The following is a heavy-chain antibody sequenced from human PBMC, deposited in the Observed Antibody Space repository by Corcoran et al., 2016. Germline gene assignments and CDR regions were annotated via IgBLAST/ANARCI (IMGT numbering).Heavy chain of an antibody. CDR3: ARASRGYYYGSGSPDY. CDR2: ISAYNGNT. V-gene: IGHV1-18*01. J-gene: IGHJ4*02. Sequence: QVQLVQSGAEVKKPGASVKVSCKASGYTFTSYGISWVRQAPGQGIEWMGWISAYNGNTNYAQKLQGRVTMTTDTSTSTAYMELRSLRSDDTAVYYCARASRGYYYGSGSPDYWGQGTLVTVSS. D-gene: IGHD3-10*01. CDR1: GYTFTSYG.